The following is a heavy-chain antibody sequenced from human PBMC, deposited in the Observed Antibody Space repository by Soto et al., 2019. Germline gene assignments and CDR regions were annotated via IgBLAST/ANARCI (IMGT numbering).Heavy chain of an antibody. CDR3: ARGLRGFGELDIDY. CDR2: IIPILGIA. Sequence: QVQLVQSGAEVKKPGSSVKVSCKASGGTFSSYTISWVRQAPGQGLEWMGRIIPILGIANYAQKFQGRVTITADKSTSTAYMELSSLRSEDTAVYYCARGLRGFGELDIDYWGQGTLVTVSS. V-gene: IGHV1-69*02. CDR1: GGTFSSYT. D-gene: IGHD3-10*01. J-gene: IGHJ4*02.